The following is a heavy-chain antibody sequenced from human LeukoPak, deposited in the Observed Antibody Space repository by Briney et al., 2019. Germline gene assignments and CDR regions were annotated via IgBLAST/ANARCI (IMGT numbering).Heavy chain of an antibody. CDR2: ITGYGDST. CDR1: GITFDGYA. Sequence: GGSLRLSCTASGITFDGYAMSWVRQAPGKGLEWVSSITGYGDSTYYADSVKGRFTISRDNSKNTLSLQMNSLRVDDTAVYYCAKGGRGMNWFDPRGQGTLVTISS. J-gene: IGHJ5*02. D-gene: IGHD3-16*01. V-gene: IGHV3-23*01. CDR3: AKGGRGMNWFDP.